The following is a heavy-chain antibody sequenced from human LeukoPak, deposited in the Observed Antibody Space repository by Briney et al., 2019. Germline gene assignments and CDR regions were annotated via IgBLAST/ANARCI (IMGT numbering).Heavy chain of an antibody. J-gene: IGHJ4*02. D-gene: IGHD3-16*01. V-gene: IGHV3-33*01. Sequence: GSLRLSCAAAGFSFSTYGMHWVRQAPGKGLEGVALIWNAGTNTYYADSVKGRFTISRDNSKNTLYLQMNSLRVEDTAVYYCAGDTPPGGDYYFDYWGQGTLVIVSS. CDR2: IWNAGTNT. CDR1: GFSFSTYG. CDR3: AGDTPPGGDYYFDY.